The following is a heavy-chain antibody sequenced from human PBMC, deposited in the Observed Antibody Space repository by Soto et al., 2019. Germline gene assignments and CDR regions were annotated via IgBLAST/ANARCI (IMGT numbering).Heavy chain of an antibody. CDR1: GGTFSSYA. V-gene: IGHV1-69*12. D-gene: IGHD2-15*01. CDR2: IIPIFGTA. Sequence: QVQLVQSGAEVKKPGSSVKVSCKASGGTFSSYAISWVRQAPGQGPECMGGIIPIFGTANYAQKFQGRVTITADESTRTAYMELSSLRSEDTAVYYCVTSDLRYCSGGSCYSYFDYWGQGTLVTVSS. CDR3: VTSDLRYCSGGSCYSYFDY. J-gene: IGHJ4*02.